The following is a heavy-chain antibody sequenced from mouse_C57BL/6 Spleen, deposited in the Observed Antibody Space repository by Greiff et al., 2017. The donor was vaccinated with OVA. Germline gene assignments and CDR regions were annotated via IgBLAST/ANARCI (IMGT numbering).Heavy chain of an antibody. V-gene: IGHV7-3*01. CDR1: GFTFTDYY. CDR2: IRNKANGYTT. CDR3: EDHLYYCALDY. J-gene: IGHJ4*01. D-gene: IGHD1-1*01. Sequence: EVKLVESGGGLVQPGGSLSLSCAASGFTFTDYYMSWVRQPPGKALEWLGFIRNKANGYTTEYSASVKGRFTISRDNSQSILYLQMNALRAEDSAIYSGEDHLYYCALDYGGKGTPRTVS.